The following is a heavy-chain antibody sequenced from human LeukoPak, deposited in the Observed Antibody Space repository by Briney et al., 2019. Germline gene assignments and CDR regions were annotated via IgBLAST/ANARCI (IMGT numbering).Heavy chain of an antibody. CDR1: GGTFSSYA. D-gene: IGHD2-15*01. CDR2: IIPIFGTA. Sequence: SVKVSCKASGGTFSSYAISLVRQAPGQGLEWMGGIIPIFGTANYAQKFQGRVTITTDESTSTAYMELSSLRSEDTAVYYCARDRGCSGGSCYSPNWFDPWGQGTLVTVSS. J-gene: IGHJ5*02. V-gene: IGHV1-69*05. CDR3: ARDRGCSGGSCYSPNWFDP.